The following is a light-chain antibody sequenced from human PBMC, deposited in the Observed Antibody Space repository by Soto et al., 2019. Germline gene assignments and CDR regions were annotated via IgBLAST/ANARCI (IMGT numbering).Light chain of an antibody. CDR2: GNT. V-gene: IGLV1-40*01. J-gene: IGLJ2*01. CDR3: LSFDSSLSVV. Sequence: QSVLPQPPSVSGAPGQRVTISCTGGSSNIGAGYDVHWYQQLPGRAPKLLIYGNTNRPSGVPDRFSGSKSGTSASLAITGLQAEDEADYYCLSFDSSLSVVFGGGTKLTVL. CDR1: SSNIGAGYD.